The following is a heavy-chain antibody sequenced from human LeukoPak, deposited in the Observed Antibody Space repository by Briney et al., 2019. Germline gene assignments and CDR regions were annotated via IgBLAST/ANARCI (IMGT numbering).Heavy chain of an antibody. CDR3: ARIYYDFWSGYYKLGAFDI. CDR1: GGAISTYY. CDR2: FFYSGST. D-gene: IGHD3-3*01. Sequence: PSETLSLTCTVSGGAISTYYWSWIRQPPGRGLEWVGYFFYSGSTNYNPSLKSRVTISADTSRNQFSLKLSSVTAADTAVYYCARIYYDFWSGYYKLGAFDIWGQGTMVTVSS. J-gene: IGHJ3*02. V-gene: IGHV4-59*01.